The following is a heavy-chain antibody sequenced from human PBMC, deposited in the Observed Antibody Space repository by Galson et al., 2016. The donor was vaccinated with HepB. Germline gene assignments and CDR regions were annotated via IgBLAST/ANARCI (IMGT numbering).Heavy chain of an antibody. V-gene: IGHV3-23*01. Sequence: SLRLSCAASGFTFSFYGIHWVRQAPGKGLEWVSVISGNGGSTKYADSEKGRFTISRDNSKNTLYLQMNSLGAEDTAVYYCAKVLSDSSGYYRDPFDYWGQGTLVTVSS. CDR2: ISGNGGST. CDR1: GFTFSFYG. D-gene: IGHD3-22*01. J-gene: IGHJ4*02. CDR3: AKVLSDSSGYYRDPFDY.